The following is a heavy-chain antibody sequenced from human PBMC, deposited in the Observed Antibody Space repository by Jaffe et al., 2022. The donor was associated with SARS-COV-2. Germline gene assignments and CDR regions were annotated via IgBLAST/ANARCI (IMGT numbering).Heavy chain of an antibody. V-gene: IGHV4-34*01. D-gene: IGHD3-16*02. J-gene: IGHJ4*02. CDR3: ARVPLRLGDLSLPEAIDF. CDR2: INHSGST. CDR1: GGSFSGYY. Sequence: QVQLQQWGAGLLKPSETLSLTCAVYGGSFSGYYWSWIRQPPGKGLEWIGEINHSGSTNYNPSLKSRLTISVDTSKNQFSLKLSSVTAADTAVYYCARVPLRLGDLSLPEAIDFWGQGTLVAVSS.